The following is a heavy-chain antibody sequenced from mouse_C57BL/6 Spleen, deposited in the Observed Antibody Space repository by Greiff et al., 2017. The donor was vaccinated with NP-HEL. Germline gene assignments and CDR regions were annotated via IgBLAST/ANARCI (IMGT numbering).Heavy chain of an antibody. CDR3: TRWAVVGYFDY. V-gene: IGHV1-15*01. CDR2: IDPETGGT. D-gene: IGHD1-1*01. Sequence: VQLVESGAELVRPGASVTLSCKASGYTFTDYEMHWVKQTPVHGLEWIGAIDPETGGTAYNQKFKGKAILTADKSSSTAYMELRSLTSEDSAVYYCTRWAVVGYFDYWGQGTTLTVSS. CDR1: GYTFTDYE. J-gene: IGHJ2*01.